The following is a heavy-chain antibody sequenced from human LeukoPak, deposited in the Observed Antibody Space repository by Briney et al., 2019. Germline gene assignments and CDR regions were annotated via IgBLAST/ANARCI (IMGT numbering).Heavy chain of an antibody. Sequence: RPAGSLRLSCAASGFTFSGYAMSWVVQAPGKGVEWVSAISGSGGTTNYADSVKGRFTISRDNSKNTLSLQLNSLRAADTAVYYCAKDVSTMYYYDSTISSDAFHIWGQGTMVTVSS. V-gene: IGHV3-23*01. CDR1: GFTFSGYA. J-gene: IGHJ3*02. D-gene: IGHD3-22*01. CDR3: AKDVSTMYYYDSTISSDAFHI. CDR2: ISGSGGTT.